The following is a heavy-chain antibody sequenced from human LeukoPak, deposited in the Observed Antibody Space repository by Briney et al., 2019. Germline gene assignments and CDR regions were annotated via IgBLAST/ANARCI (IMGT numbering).Heavy chain of an antibody. CDR1: GFNFSSYE. J-gene: IGHJ5*02. CDR3: ARDPSSGWYLKGWFDP. CDR2: ISTSGTII. Sequence: GGSLRLSCAASGFNFSSYEMNWVRQAPGKGLEWVSYISTSGTIIYYADSVKGRFTISRDNAKNSLYLQMNSLRAEDTAVYYCARDPSSGWYLKGWFDPWGQGTLVTVSS. V-gene: IGHV3-48*03. D-gene: IGHD6-19*01.